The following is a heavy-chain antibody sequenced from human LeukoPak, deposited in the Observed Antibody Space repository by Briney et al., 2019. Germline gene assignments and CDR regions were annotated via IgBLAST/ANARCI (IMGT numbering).Heavy chain of an antibody. V-gene: IGHV4-59*01. CDR2: IYYSGST. D-gene: IGHD6-6*01. Sequence: SETLSLTCSVCGGSISSYYWIWIRESPGKGLEGIGYIYYSGSTNDNPSLKSRVTISVDTSNNQFSLKLSSETAADTAVYYCARGVYSSASPSTYYFDYWGQGTLVTVSS. CDR3: ARGVYSSASPSTYYFDY. J-gene: IGHJ4*02. CDR1: GGSISSYY.